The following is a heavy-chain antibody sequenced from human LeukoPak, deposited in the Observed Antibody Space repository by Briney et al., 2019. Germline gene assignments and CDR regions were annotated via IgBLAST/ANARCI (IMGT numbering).Heavy chain of an antibody. V-gene: IGHV1-18*01. J-gene: IGHJ6*03. CDR1: GYTFTSYG. Sequence: ASVKVSCKASGYTFTSYGISWVRQAPGRGLEWMGWISAYNGNTNYAQKLQGRVTMTTDTSTSTAYMELRSLRSDDTAVYYCARVIHYYGSGSYYYYYMDVWGKGTTVTVSS. D-gene: IGHD3-10*01. CDR3: ARVIHYYGSGSYYYYYMDV. CDR2: ISAYNGNT.